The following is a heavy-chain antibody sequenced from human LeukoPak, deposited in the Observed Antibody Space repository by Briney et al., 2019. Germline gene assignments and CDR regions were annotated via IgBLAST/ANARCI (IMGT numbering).Heavy chain of an antibody. CDR3: ARRTDYYGSGSYHFDY. D-gene: IGHD3-10*01. V-gene: IGHV5-51*01. Sequence: GESLKISCKGSGYSFTSYWIGWVRQMPGKGLEWMGIIYPGDSDTRYSPSFQGQVTISADKSISTAYLQWSSLKASDTAMYYCARRTDYYGSGSYHFDYWGQGTLVTVSS. CDR1: GYSFTSYW. CDR2: IYPGDSDT. J-gene: IGHJ4*02.